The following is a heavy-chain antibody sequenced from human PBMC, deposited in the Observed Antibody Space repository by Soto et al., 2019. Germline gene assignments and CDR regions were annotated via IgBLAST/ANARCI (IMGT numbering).Heavy chain of an antibody. Sequence: GESLKISCKGPGYSFTSYWIGWVRPMPGKGLEWMGIIYPGDSDTRYSPSFQGQVTISADKSISTAYLQWSSLKASDTAMYYCARLGTRYYDSSGYYYYGMDVWGQGTTVTVSS. CDR3: ARLGTRYYDSSGYYYYGMDV. D-gene: IGHD3-22*01. V-gene: IGHV5-51*01. CDR1: GYSFTSYW. CDR2: IYPGDSDT. J-gene: IGHJ6*02.